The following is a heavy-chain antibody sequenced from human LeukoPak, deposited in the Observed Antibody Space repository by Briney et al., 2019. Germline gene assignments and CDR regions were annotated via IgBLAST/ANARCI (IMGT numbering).Heavy chain of an antibody. D-gene: IGHD1-7*01. J-gene: IGHJ6*02. CDR1: GHRFTDYW. CDR3: ARGAAGTTPDYYYFGLDV. CDR2: IHPGDSDT. Sequence: GESLKISCKGSGHRFTDYWIGWVRQMPGKGLEWMGIIHPGDSDTKYSPSFQGQVTISADKSINTAHLQWSSLKASDTAMYYCARGAAGTTPDYYYFGLDVWGQGTTVRVSS. V-gene: IGHV5-51*01.